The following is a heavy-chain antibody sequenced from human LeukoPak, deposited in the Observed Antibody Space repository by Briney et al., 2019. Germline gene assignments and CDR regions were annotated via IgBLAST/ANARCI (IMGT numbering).Heavy chain of an antibody. J-gene: IGHJ4*02. CDR3: ARVSDTSMVMPGFDS. CDR2: VSTSNGDT. CDR1: GYNFNRYT. V-gene: IGHV1-18*01. Sequence: WASVKVSCKTSGYNFNRYTITWVRQAPGQGLEWMGWVSTSNGDTNYAENFQGRLTMTTETVTKTAYMELRRLRSGDTAIYFCARVSDTSMVMPGFDSWGQGTLVTVSS. D-gene: IGHD5-18*01.